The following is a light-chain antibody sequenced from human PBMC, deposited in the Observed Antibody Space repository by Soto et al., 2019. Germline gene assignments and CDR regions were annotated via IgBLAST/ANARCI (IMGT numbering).Light chain of an antibody. V-gene: IGLV2-14*01. J-gene: IGLJ1*01. CDR3: SSYTTTDPYV. CDR1: SSDVGAYDF. Sequence: QPVLTQPASVSGSPGQSITISCTGTSSDVGAYDFVSWYQQHPGKAPKYLIYEVSNRPSGVSGRFSGSKSGTTASLTISGLQAEDEADYYCSSYTTTDPYVFGTGTKLTVL. CDR2: EVS.